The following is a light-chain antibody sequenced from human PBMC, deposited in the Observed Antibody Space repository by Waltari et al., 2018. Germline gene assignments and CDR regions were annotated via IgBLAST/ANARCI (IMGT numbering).Light chain of an antibody. CDR3: QQFKSYPYT. J-gene: IGKJ2*01. Sequence: IQLTQSPSSLSASVGDRVTITCRASQGLSSAFAWPQQQPGKAPQMLIYAASSLESGVPSRFSGSGCGTDFTLHITSLQPYDFATYYCQQFKSYPYTFGQGTKLEIK. V-gene: IGKV1-13*02. CDR1: QGLSSA. CDR2: AAS.